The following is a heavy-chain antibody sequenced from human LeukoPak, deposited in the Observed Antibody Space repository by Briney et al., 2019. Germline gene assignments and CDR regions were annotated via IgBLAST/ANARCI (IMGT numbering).Heavy chain of an antibody. V-gene: IGHV3-23*01. Sequence: GGSLRLSCAASGFTFSSYAMSWVRQAPGEGLEWVSAISGSGGSTYYADSVKGRFPISRDNSKNTLYLQMNSLRAEDTAVYYCAKPRLYYYDSSGYFLPSSYFDYWGQGTLVTVSS. CDR2: ISGSGGST. CDR1: GFTFSSYA. CDR3: AKPRLYYYDSSGYFLPSSYFDY. J-gene: IGHJ4*02. D-gene: IGHD3-22*01.